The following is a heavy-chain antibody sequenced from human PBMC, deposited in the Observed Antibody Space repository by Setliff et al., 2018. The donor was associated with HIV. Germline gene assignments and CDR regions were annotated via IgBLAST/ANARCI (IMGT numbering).Heavy chain of an antibody. Sequence: PSETLSLTCAVSGDSISSGYFWGWIRQPPGKGLEGIGSLYHSGTNFYNPSLKSRVTISLDTPTNHFSLKLNSVTAADTAIYYCARQVGSQYSYWAYYFDSWGQGARVTVSA. D-gene: IGHD5-18*01. CDR2: LYHSGTN. V-gene: IGHV4-38-2*01. J-gene: IGHJ4*02. CDR1: GDSISSGYF. CDR3: ARQVGSQYSYWAYYFDS.